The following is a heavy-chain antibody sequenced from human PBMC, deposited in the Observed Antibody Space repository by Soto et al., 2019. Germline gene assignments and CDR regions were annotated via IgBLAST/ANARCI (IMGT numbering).Heavy chain of an antibody. Sequence: QVQLQQWGAGLLKPSETLSLTCAVYGGSFSGYYWSWIRQPPGRGLEWIGEINHSGSTNYNPSLKSRVTLSVDTSKNQCSLKLSSVTAADTAVYYCARRGAYNWNYVWGQGTLVTVSS. V-gene: IGHV4-34*01. D-gene: IGHD1-7*01. CDR2: INHSGST. CDR1: GGSFSGYY. J-gene: IGHJ4*02. CDR3: ARRGAYNWNYV.